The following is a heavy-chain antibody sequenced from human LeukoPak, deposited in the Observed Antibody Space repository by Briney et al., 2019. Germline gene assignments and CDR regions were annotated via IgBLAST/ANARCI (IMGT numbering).Heavy chain of an antibody. CDR2: IRYDGSNK. CDR1: GFTFSSYG. CDR3: AKDRAFYYDSSAVSRY. D-gene: IGHD3-22*01. V-gene: IGHV3-30*02. J-gene: IGHJ4*02. Sequence: GGSLRLSCAASGFTFSSYGMHWVRQAPGKGLEWVAFIRYDGSNKYYADSVKGRFTISRDNSKNTLYLQMNSLRAEDTAVYYCAKDRAFYYDSSAVSRYWGQGTLVTVSS.